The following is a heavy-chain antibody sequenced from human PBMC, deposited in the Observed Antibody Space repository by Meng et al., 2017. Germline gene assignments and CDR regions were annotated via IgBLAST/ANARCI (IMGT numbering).Heavy chain of an antibody. Sequence: GESLKISCAASGFTFSSYAMSWVRQAPGKGLEWVSGISGNGGGTFYADSVKGRFSLSRDNSKNTLYLQMSSLRAEDTAVYYRAKDSYSGSGSYTWGTFDIWGQGSMVTVSS. CDR1: GFTFSSYA. J-gene: IGHJ3*02. CDR2: ISGNGGGT. V-gene: IGHV3-23*01. D-gene: IGHD3-10*01. CDR3: AKDSYSGSGSYTWGTFDI.